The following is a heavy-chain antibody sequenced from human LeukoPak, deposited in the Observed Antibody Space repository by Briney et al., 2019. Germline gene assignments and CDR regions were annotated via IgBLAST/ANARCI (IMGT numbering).Heavy chain of an antibody. J-gene: IGHJ4*02. V-gene: IGHV3-23*01. Sequence: HPGGSLRLSCAASGFTFSSYAMHWVRQAPGKGLEWVSAISGSGAGTYYADSVKGRFTISRDNSKNTLYLQMNSLRAEDTAVYYCASHAEVQVITSSFDYWGQGTLVTVSS. D-gene: IGHD3-10*01. CDR3: ASHAEVQVITSSFDY. CDR1: GFTFSSYA. CDR2: ISGSGAGT.